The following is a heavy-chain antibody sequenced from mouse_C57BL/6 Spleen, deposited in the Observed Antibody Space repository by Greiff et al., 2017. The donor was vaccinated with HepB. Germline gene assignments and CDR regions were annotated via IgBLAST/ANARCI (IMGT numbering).Heavy chain of an antibody. Sequence: EVKVEESGEGLVKPGGSLKLSCAASGFTFSSYAMSWVRQTPEKRLEWVAYISSGGDYIYYADTVKGRFTISRDNARNTLYLQMSSLKSEDTAMYYCTRDLYGNPYWYFDVWGTGTTVTVSS. D-gene: IGHD2-10*02. V-gene: IGHV5-9-1*02. J-gene: IGHJ1*03. CDR1: GFTFSSYA. CDR2: ISSGGDYI. CDR3: TRDLYGNPYWYFDV.